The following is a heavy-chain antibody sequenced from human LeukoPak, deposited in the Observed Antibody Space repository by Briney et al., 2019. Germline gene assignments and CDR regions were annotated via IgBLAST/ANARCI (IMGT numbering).Heavy chain of an antibody. CDR2: INHSGST. CDR3: ARPVVYAPAPWFDP. J-gene: IGHJ5*02. V-gene: IGHV4-34*01. CDR1: GGSFSGYY. D-gene: IGHD2-8*02. Sequence: SETLSLTCAVYGGSFSGYYWSWIRQPPGKGLEWIGEINHSGSTNYNPSLKSRVTISVDTSKNQFSLKLSSVTAADTAVYYCARPVVYAPAPWFDPWGQGTLVTVSS.